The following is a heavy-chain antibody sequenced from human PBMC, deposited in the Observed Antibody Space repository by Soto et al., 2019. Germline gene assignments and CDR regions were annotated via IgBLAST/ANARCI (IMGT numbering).Heavy chain of an antibody. D-gene: IGHD3-22*01. V-gene: IGHV3-30*18. J-gene: IGHJ4*02. CDR2: ISYDGSNK. Sequence: QVQLVESGGGVVQPGRSLRLSCAASGFTFSSYGMHWVHQAPGKGLEWVAVISYDGSNKYYADSVKGRFTISRDNSKNTLYLQMNSLRAEDTAVYYCAKLVDYYDSSGYQYFDYWGQGTLVTVSS. CDR3: AKLVDYYDSSGYQYFDY. CDR1: GFTFSSYG.